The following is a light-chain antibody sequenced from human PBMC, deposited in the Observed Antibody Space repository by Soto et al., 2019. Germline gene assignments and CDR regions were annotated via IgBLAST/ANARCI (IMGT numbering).Light chain of an antibody. CDR3: QQYYSYPRT. CDR2: AAS. Sequence: AIRMTQYPSSLSASTGDRVTITCRASQGISSYLAWYQQKPGKAPKLLSYAASTLQSGVPSRFSGSGSVTDFTLTISCLQSEDFATYYCQQYYSYPRTFGQGTKVEIK. J-gene: IGKJ1*01. CDR1: QGISSY. V-gene: IGKV1-8*01.